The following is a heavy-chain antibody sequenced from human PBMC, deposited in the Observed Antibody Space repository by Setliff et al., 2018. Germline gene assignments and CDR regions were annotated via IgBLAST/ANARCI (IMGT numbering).Heavy chain of an antibody. D-gene: IGHD1-26*01. CDR1: GYSFSNFW. CDR2: IYPGDSHT. J-gene: IGHJ4*02. Sequence: GESLKISCKGSGYSFSNFWIGWVRQMPGKGLEWMGIIYPGDSHTRYSPSFQGQVTMSADKSINTAYLQWSNLKASDTAIYYCAGSLVGATYSVYFDYWGQGALVT. V-gene: IGHV5-51*01. CDR3: AGSLVGATYSVYFDY.